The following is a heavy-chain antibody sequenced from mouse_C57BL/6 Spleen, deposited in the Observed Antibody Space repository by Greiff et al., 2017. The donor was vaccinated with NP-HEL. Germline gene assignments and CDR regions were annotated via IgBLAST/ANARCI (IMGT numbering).Heavy chain of an antibody. CDR2: IDPETGGT. J-gene: IGHJ3*01. CDR3: TRGDIGLAY. CDR1: GYTFTDYE. Sequence: VQLQQSGAELVRPGASVTLSCKASGYTFTDYEMHWVKQTPVHGLEWLGAIDPETGGTAYNQKFQGKAILTADTSSNTAYLGLRSLTSEDSAAYYCTRGDIGLAYGGKGTLVTVSA. V-gene: IGHV1-15*01.